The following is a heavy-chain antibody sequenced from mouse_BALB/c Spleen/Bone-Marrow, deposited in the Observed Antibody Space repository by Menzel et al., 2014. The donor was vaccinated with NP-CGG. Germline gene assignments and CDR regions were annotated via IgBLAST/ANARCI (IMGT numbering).Heavy chain of an antibody. CDR3: AKHGGGYFDY. CDR2: IWNDGST. CDR1: GFSLTSYG. Sequence: VQLQQSGPGLVAPSQSLSITCTISGFSLTSYGVHWVRQPPGEGLEWLTVIWNDGSTTYNSALKSRLTISKDNSKSQVFLKMNSLQTDDTGMYYCAKHGGGYFDYWGQGTSLTVSS. J-gene: IGHJ2*02. V-gene: IGHV2-6-1*01.